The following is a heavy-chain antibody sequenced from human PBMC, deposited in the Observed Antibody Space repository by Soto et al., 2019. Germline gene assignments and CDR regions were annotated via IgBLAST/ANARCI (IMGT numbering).Heavy chain of an antibody. CDR1: VGSISSYY. Sequence: SETLSLTCTVSVGSISSYYWSWIRQPPGKGLEWIGYIYYSGSTNYNPSLKSRVTISVDTSKNQFSLKLSSVTAADTAVYYCARGFGYGDYVGNAFDIWGQGTMVTVSS. CDR3: ARGFGYGDYVGNAFDI. CDR2: IYYSGST. V-gene: IGHV4-59*01. J-gene: IGHJ3*02. D-gene: IGHD4-17*01.